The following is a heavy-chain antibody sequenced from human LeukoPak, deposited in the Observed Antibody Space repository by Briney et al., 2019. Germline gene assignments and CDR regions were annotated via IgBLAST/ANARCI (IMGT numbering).Heavy chain of an antibody. CDR2: INHSGDT. J-gene: IGHJ3*01. CDR3: ARGGLRFLEQTTHSLDV. CDR1: GGTFSNYY. Sequence: SETLSLTCAVYGGTFSNYYWTWIRQPPGKGLEWIGEINHSGDTNYRPSLKRRVTTSIDTSKSQFSLKLTSVTAADTAVYYCARGGLRFLEQTTHSLDVWGQGTMVTVSS. D-gene: IGHD3-3*01. V-gene: IGHV4-34*01.